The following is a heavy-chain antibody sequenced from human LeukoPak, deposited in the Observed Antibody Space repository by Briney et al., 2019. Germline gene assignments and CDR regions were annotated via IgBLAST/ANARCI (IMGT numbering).Heavy chain of an antibody. J-gene: IGHJ4*01. CDR2: MNPDSGNT. CDR1: GYTFTSYN. CDR3: ARRTTGINY. D-gene: IGHD1-1*01. V-gene: IGHV1-8*01. Sequence: GASVKVSCKASGYTFTSYNINWVRQATGQGLEWMGWMNPDSGNTDYAQKFQGRVTMTRNTSISTAYMELSSLRSVDTAVYYCARRTTGINYWGQGTLVTVSS.